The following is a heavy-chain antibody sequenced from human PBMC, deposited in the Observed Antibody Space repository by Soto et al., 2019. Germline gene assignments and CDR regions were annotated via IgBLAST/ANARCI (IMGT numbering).Heavy chain of an antibody. D-gene: IGHD3-3*01. CDR2: IYYSGST. Sequence: SETLSLTCTVSGGSISSYYWSWIRQPPGKGLEWIGYIYYSGSTNYNPSLKSRVTISVDTSKNQFSLKLSSVTAADTAVYYCARDSQTYYDFWSGSGGGNWFDPWGQGTLDTVSS. CDR1: GGSISSYY. CDR3: ARDSQTYYDFWSGSGGGNWFDP. V-gene: IGHV4-59*01. J-gene: IGHJ5*02.